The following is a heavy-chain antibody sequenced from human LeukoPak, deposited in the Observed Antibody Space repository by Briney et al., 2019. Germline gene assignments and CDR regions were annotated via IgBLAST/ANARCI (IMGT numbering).Heavy chain of an antibody. J-gene: IGHJ4*02. D-gene: IGHD6-6*01. Sequence: ASVKVSGMASGYTFTSYGISWARQAPGQGLEWMGWISAYNGNTNYAQKLQGRVTMTTDTSTGTAYMELRSLRSDDTAVYYCARYESSSHHYWGQGTLVTVSS. CDR2: ISAYNGNT. CDR1: GYTFTSYG. V-gene: IGHV1-18*01. CDR3: ARYESSSHHY.